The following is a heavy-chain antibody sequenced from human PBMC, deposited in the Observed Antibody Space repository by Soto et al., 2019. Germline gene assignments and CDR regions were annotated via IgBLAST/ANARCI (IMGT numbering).Heavy chain of an antibody. Sequence: QVQLVQSGAEVQKPGSSVKVSCKASGGTFSSYAISWVRQAPGQGLEWMGGIIPIFVTANYAQKFQGRVTITADKSTSTAYMELSSLRSEDTAVYYCAILLVRDGYNPLDYWGQGTLVTVSS. CDR1: GGTFSSYA. CDR3: AILLVRDGYNPLDY. V-gene: IGHV1-69*06. CDR2: IIPIFVTA. J-gene: IGHJ4*02. D-gene: IGHD5-12*01.